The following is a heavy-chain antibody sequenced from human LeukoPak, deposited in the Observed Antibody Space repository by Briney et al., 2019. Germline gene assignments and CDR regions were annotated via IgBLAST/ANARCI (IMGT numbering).Heavy chain of an antibody. CDR2: IYPGDSDT. CDR1: GYSFTSYW. Sequence: GESLKISCKGSGYSFTSYWIGWVRQMPGKGLEWMGIIYPGDSDTRYSPSVQGQVTISADKSISTAYLQWSSLKASDTAMYYCARDKYAVADGGKYDYWGQGTLVTVSS. V-gene: IGHV5-51*01. J-gene: IGHJ4*02. CDR3: ARDKYAVADGGKYDY. D-gene: IGHD6-19*01.